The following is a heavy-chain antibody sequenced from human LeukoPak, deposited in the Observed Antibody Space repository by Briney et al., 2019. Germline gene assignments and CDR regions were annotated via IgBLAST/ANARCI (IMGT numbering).Heavy chain of an antibody. CDR2: IPYDGSNK. V-gene: IGHV3-30*03. Sequence: PGGSLRLSCAASGFTFSSYGMHWVRQAPGKGLEWVAVIPYDGSNKYYADSVKGRFTISRDNSKNTLYLQMNSLRAEDTAVYYCARTLKRITIFGVVVGYFDYRGQGTLVTVSS. D-gene: IGHD3-3*01. CDR1: GFTFSSYG. J-gene: IGHJ4*02. CDR3: ARTLKRITIFGVVVGYFDY.